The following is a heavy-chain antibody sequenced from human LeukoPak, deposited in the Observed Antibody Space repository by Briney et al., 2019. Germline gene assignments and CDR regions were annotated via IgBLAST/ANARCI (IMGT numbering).Heavy chain of an antibody. D-gene: IGHD5-18*01. J-gene: IGHJ4*02. V-gene: IGHV3-48*03. CDR3: ARGSHAGYSYGAVGY. CDR2: ISSSGSTL. Sequence: PGGSLRLSCAASGLPPSSYEMPWVRPAPGPGLERVSYISSSGSTLYYPDSVTGRSTISRDNAKNSLYLQMNSLRAEDTSVYYCARGSHAGYSYGAVGYWGQGTLVTVSS. CDR1: GLPPSSYE.